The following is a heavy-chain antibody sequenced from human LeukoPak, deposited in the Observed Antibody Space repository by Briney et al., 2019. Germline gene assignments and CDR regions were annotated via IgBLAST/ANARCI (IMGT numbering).Heavy chain of an antibody. V-gene: IGHV3-23*01. Sequence: PGGSLRLSCAASGFTFSSYDMAWVRQAPGKGLEWVSGIGGSSGNIFYADSVKGRFTISRYNSKNTLNLQTNTLRAEDTAAYFCAKQPYQDVSGRPSWFDPWGQGTLVTVSS. CDR3: AKQPYQDVSGRPSWFDP. J-gene: IGHJ5*02. D-gene: IGHD3-10*01. CDR1: GFTFSSYD. CDR2: IGGSSGNI.